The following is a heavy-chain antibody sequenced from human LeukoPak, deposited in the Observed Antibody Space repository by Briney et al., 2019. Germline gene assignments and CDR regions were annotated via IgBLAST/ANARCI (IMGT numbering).Heavy chain of an antibody. D-gene: IGHD3-10*01. CDR2: IEEDGSEN. CDR1: RLTISSYG. CDR3: ARGAGVFFDN. J-gene: IGHJ4*02. Sequence: GGSLRLSCEASRLTISSYGMTWLRQAPGKGLEWVAYIEEDGSENFYVGSVKGRFTISRDNARKSVYLQMNSLRVEDTAVYYCARGAGVFFDNWGQGTLVTVSS. V-gene: IGHV3-7*01.